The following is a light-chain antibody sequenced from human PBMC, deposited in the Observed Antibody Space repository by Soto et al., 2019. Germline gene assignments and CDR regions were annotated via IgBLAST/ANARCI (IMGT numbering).Light chain of an antibody. V-gene: IGKV3-11*01. CDR2: DAS. CDR3: QQRSNWPPVT. CDR1: QSINRH. Sequence: EIVLTQSPATLSLSPGERATLSCRASQSINRHLAWYRQKPGQAPRLLIYDASNRATGIPARFSGSGSGTDFTLTINSLEPEDFGVYYCQQRSNWPPVTFGGGTKVDIK. J-gene: IGKJ4*01.